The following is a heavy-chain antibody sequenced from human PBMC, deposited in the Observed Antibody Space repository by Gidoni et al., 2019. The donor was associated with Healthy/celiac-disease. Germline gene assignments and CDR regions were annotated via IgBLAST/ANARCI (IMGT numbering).Heavy chain of an antibody. CDR2: INHSGST. J-gene: IGHJ4*02. CDR1: GGSFSGYY. CDR3: ARSYQPLLMRGGGFDY. V-gene: IGHV4-34*01. Sequence: QVQLQQWGAGLLKPSETLSLTCAVYGGSFSGYYWSWLRQPPGKGLEWIGEINHSGSTNYNPSLKSRVTISVDTSKNQFSLKLSSVTAADTAVYYCARSYQPLLMRGGGFDYWGQGTLVTVSS. D-gene: IGHD2-2*01.